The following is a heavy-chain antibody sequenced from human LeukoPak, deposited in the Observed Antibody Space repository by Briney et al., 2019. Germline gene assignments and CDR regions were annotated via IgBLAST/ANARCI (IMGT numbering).Heavy chain of an antibody. CDR1: GFTFSAYT. CDR3: ARAIHYYDSSGYYYYFDY. J-gene: IGHJ4*02. Sequence: GGSLRLSCAASGFTFSAYTMNWFRQAPGKGLEWVSFISSGSSTIYYADSVKGRFTISRDNAKNSLYLQMNSLRDEDTAVYYCARAIHYYDSSGYYYYFDYWGQGTLVTVSS. CDR2: ISSGSSTI. V-gene: IGHV3-48*02. D-gene: IGHD3-22*01.